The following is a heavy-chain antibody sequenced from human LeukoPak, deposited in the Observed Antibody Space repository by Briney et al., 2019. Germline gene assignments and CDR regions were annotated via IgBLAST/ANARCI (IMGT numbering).Heavy chain of an antibody. D-gene: IGHD1-26*01. V-gene: IGHV3-23*01. CDR1: GFTFSSYG. CDR2: ISDRDGNT. CDR3: AKTTRPLGALDY. Sequence: PGGSLRLSCAASGFTFSSYGMHWVRQTPGKGLDWVSGISDRDGNTKYADSVTGRFTISRDNSKNTLYLQMNSLRAEDTAVYYCAKTTRPLGALDYWGQGTLVTVSS. J-gene: IGHJ4*02.